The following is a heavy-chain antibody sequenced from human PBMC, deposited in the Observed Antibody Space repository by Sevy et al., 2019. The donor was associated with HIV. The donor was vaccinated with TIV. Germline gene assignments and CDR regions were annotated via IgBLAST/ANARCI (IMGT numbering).Heavy chain of an antibody. V-gene: IGHV3-30-3*01. CDR1: GFKFSTNA. D-gene: IGHD1-1*01. CDR3: ARDTTYHDYYYYYGMDV. CDR2: ISYDGSNK. Sequence: GGSLRLSCAASGFKFSTNAMHWVRQPPGKGLEWVAVISYDGSNKYYADSVKGRFTISRDNSKNTLSLQMNSLRAEDTAVYYCARDTTYHDYYYYYGMDVWGQGTTVTVSS. J-gene: IGHJ6*02.